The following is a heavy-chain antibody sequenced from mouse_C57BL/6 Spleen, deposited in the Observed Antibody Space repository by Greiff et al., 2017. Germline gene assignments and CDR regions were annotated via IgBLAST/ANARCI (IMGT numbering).Heavy chain of an antibody. CDR3: ARVYTLPWFAY. CDR2: IYPSDSKT. Sequence: QVQLQQPGAELVRPGSSVKLSCKASGYTFTSYWMDWVKQRPGQGLEWIGNIYPSDSKTNYNQKLKDKATLTVDKSSSTAYMQLSRMTSEDSAVYYCARVYTLPWFAYWGQGTLVTVSA. J-gene: IGHJ3*01. CDR1: GYTFTSYW. V-gene: IGHV1-61*01. D-gene: IGHD1-3*01.